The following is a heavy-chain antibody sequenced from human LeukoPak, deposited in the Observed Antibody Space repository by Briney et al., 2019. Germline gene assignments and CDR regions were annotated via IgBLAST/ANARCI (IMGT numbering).Heavy chain of an antibody. CDR2: ISYDGSNK. Sequence: PGGSLRLSCAASGFTFSSYAMHWVRQAPGKGLGWVALISYDGSNKYYADSVKGRFTISRDSPKNTLYLQMNSLRAEDTALYYCARDHSYSYDSWGQGTLVTVSS. V-gene: IGHV3-30-3*01. CDR3: ARDHSYSYDS. CDR1: GFTFSSYA. D-gene: IGHD5-18*01. J-gene: IGHJ4*02.